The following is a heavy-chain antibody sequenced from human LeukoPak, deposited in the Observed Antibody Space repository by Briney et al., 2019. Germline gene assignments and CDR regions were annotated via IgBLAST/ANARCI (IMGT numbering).Heavy chain of an antibody. D-gene: IGHD6-25*01. CDR2: ISSSGSTI. Sequence: GGSLRLSCAASGFTFSDYYMSWIRQAPGKGLEWVSYISSSGSTIYYADSVKGRFTISRDISKNTLYLQMNSLRLEDTAVYYCTRDGQRTGENLDYWGQGTLVTVSS. CDR1: GFTFSDYY. J-gene: IGHJ4*02. V-gene: IGHV3-11*04. CDR3: TRDGQRTGENLDY.